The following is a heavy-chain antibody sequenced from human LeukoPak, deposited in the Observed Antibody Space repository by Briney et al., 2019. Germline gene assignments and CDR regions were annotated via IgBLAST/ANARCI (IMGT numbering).Heavy chain of an antibody. CDR3: ARGSEYYGSGSVNWFDP. D-gene: IGHD3-10*01. CDR1: GGSFSGYY. CDR2: INHSGST. Sequence: PSETLSLTCAVYGGSFSGYYWSWIRQPPGKGLEWIGEINHSGSTNYNPSLKSRVTISVDTSKNQFSLKLSSVTAADTAVYYCARGSEYYGSGSVNWFDPWGQGTLVTVSS. J-gene: IGHJ5*02. V-gene: IGHV4-34*01.